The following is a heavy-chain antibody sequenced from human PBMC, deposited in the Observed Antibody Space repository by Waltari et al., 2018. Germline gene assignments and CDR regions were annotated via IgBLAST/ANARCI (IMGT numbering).Heavy chain of an antibody. Sequence: QVQLQESGPGLVKPSETLSLTCTVSGGSISSYYWSWIRQPPGKGLEWIGYIYYSGSTNYNPSLKSRVTISVDTSKNQFSLKLSSVTAADTAVYYCARGQEVGYSSSYWDYWGQGTLVTVSS. D-gene: IGHD6-6*01. CDR1: GGSISSYY. CDR3: ARGQEVGYSSSYWDY. J-gene: IGHJ4*02. V-gene: IGHV4-59*01. CDR2: IYYSGST.